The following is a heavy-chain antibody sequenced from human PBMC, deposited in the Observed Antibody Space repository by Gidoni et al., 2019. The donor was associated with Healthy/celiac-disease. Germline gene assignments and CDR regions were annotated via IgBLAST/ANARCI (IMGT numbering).Heavy chain of an antibody. V-gene: IGHV3-23*01. CDR1: GFTFSSHA. D-gene: IGHD6-19*01. Sequence: EVQLLESGGGLVQPGGSLRLSCAASGFTFSSHAMSWVRQAPGKGLEWVSAISGSGGSTYYADSVKGRFTISRDNSKNTLYLQMNSLRAEDTAVYYCAKGSVAGFIWDYYYGMDVWGQGTTVTVSS. J-gene: IGHJ6*02. CDR2: ISGSGGST. CDR3: AKGSVAGFIWDYYYGMDV.